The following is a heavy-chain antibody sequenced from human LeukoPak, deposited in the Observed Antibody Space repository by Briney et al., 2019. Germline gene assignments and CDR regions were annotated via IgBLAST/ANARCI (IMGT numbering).Heavy chain of an antibody. D-gene: IGHD3-22*01. CDR1: GFTITNYA. CDR3: ARAPPNDYDGSDYYSSFDY. CDR2: FTSSSDRA. Sequence: GGSLRLSCAASGFTITNYALSWVRQTPGKGLEWVSIFTSSSDRAYYADSVKGRFTISRDTSKNTMYLQMNSLRAEDTAVYYCARAPPNDYDGSDYYSSFDYWGQGTLVTVSS. V-gene: IGHV3-23*01. J-gene: IGHJ4*02.